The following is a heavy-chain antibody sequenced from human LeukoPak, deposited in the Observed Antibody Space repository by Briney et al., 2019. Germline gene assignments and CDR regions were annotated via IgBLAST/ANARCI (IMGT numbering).Heavy chain of an antibody. CDR1: GFTFSRYG. D-gene: IGHD2-2*01. CDR2: IWYDGHNK. Sequence: GGSLRLSCAASGFTFSRYGLHWVRQAPGKGLEWLAIIWYDGHNKYYADSVKGRFTISRDNSKNTLYLQMNSLRAEDTAVYYCARDGSFVVPAALDYWGQGTLVTVSS. CDR3: ARDGSFVVPAALDY. J-gene: IGHJ4*02. V-gene: IGHV3-30*02.